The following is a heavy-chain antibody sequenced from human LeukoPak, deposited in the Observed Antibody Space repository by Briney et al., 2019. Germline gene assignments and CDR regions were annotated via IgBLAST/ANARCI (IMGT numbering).Heavy chain of an antibody. J-gene: IGHJ4*02. CDR2: INHSGST. CDR1: GGSFSGYY. Sequence: PSETLSLTCAVYGGSFSGYYWSWIRQPPGKGLEWIGEINHSGSTNYNPSLKSRVTISVDTSKNQFSLKLSSVTAADTAVYYCARGGRWLRYLDHWGQGTLVTVSS. CDR3: ARGGRWLRYLDH. D-gene: IGHD5-12*01. V-gene: IGHV4-34*01.